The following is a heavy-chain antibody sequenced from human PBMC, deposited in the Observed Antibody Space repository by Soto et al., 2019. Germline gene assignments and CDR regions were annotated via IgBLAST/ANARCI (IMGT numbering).Heavy chain of an antibody. CDR2: INSDGSST. D-gene: IGHD3-10*01. CDR1: GFTFSTYW. V-gene: IGHV3-74*01. J-gene: IGHJ6*02. CDR3: ARDRWGGGRDMDV. Sequence: EVQLVESGGGLVQPGGSLRLSCAASGFTFSTYWIHWVRQAPGKGLVWVSRINSDGSSTNYADSVKGRFTISRDNAKNPLFLQMNSLGAEDTAVYYCARDRWGGGRDMDVWGQGTTVTVSS.